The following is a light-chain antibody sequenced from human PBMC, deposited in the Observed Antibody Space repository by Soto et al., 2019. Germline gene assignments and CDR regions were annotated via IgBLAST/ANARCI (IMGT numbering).Light chain of an antibody. J-gene: IGKJ1*01. V-gene: IGKV1-9*01. Sequence: DTHLTQSLFFFSASVGDRVNIPSRSSQAISSNLACYHQKPGRAAKRLLYAASSLQSGVLSRFSGSGSCTEFSLPISSLQPEDFVTYYCQQLISYPPCTFGQGTKVDIK. CDR2: AAS. CDR3: QQLISYPPCT. CDR1: QAISSN.